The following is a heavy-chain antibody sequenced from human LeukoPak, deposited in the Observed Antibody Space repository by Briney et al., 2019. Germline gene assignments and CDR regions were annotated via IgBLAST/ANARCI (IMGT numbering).Heavy chain of an antibody. V-gene: IGHV3-74*01. D-gene: IGHD2-8*01. CDR1: GFTFSSYW. Sequence: PGGSLRLSCAASGFTFSSYWMHWVRQAPGKGLVWVSRINSDGSSTSYADSVKGRFTISRDNAKNTLYLQMNSLRAEDTAVYYCARVSRSVWPEDYWGQGTLVTVSS. J-gene: IGHJ4*02. CDR3: ARVSRSVWPEDY. CDR2: INSDGSST.